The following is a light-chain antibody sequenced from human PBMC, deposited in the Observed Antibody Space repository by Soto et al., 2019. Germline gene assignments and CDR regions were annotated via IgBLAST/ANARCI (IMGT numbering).Light chain of an antibody. CDR2: GAS. CDR3: QQYGDLPWT. J-gene: IGKJ1*01. Sequence: ALTPSPGTLSSSPGERATLSCRASQSVSSNYLAWYQQKPGQAPRLLIYGASSRATGIPDRFSGSGSGTDFTLTINRLEPEDFAVYYCQQYGDLPWTFGQGTKVDIK. V-gene: IGKV3-20*01. CDR1: QSVSSNY.